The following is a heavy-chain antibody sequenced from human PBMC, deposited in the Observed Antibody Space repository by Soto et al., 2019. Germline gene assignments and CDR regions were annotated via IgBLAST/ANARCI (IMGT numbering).Heavy chain of an antibody. CDR3: ARCGQLERRTLIDY. Sequence: SETLSLTCTVSGGSISSSSYYWGWIRQPPGKGLEWIGSIYYSGSTYYNPSLKSRVTISVDTSKNQFSLKLSSVTAADTAVYYCARCGQLERRTLIDYWGQGTLVTVSS. CDR1: GGSISSSSYY. J-gene: IGHJ4*02. V-gene: IGHV4-39*01. D-gene: IGHD1-1*01. CDR2: IYYSGST.